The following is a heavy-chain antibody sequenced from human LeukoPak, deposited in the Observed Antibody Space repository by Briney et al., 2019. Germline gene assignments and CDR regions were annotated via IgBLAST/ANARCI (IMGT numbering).Heavy chain of an antibody. V-gene: IGHV1-8*01. J-gene: IGHJ6*02. Sequence: ASVKVSCKASGYTFTSYDINWVRQGTGQGLEWMGWMNPNSGNTGYAQKFQGRVTMTRNTSISTAYIELSSLRSEDTAVYYCARVTVDIVATTLRDYYYGMDVWGQGTTVTVSS. CDR2: MNPNSGNT. CDR1: GYTFTSYD. CDR3: ARVTVDIVATTLRDYYYGMDV. D-gene: IGHD5-12*01.